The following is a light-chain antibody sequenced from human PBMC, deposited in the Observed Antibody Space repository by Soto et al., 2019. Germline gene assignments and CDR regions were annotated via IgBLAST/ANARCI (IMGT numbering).Light chain of an antibody. CDR2: GVT. Sequence: QPALTQPTSVSVSPGQSITMSCTGNHNDVGTYDYVSWYQQHPGSAPRLLIHGVTTRPSGISGRFSASKSGLTASLTISGLQPEDEADYYCSSFASNRIYVFGPGTKVTVL. J-gene: IGLJ1*01. CDR3: SSFASNRIYV. V-gene: IGLV2-14*03. CDR1: HNDVGTYDY.